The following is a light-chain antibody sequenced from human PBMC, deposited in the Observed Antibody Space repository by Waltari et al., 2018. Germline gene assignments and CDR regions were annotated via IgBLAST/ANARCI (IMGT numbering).Light chain of an antibody. CDR2: KDN. Sequence: SYELTQPSSVSVSPGQTATITCSGDILAKKFARWFQQKPGQAPVGVIYKDNERPSGTTVTLTISGAQVEDEADYHCYSATDNNVVFGGGTKLTVL. V-gene: IGLV3-27*01. J-gene: IGLJ2*01. CDR3: YSATDNNVV. CDR1: ILAKKF.